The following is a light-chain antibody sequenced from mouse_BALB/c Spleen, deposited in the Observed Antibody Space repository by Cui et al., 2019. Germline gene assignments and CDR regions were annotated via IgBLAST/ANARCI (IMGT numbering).Light chain of an antibody. CDR3: QQRSSYT. CDR1: SSVSY. J-gene: IGKJ2*01. V-gene: IGKV4-57*01. CDR2: STS. Sequence: QIVLTQSPAIMSASPGEKVTITCSASSSVSYMHWFQQKPGTSPKLWIYSTSNLASGVPARFSCSGSGTSYSLTISRMEAEDAATYYCQQRSSYTFGGGTKLEIK.